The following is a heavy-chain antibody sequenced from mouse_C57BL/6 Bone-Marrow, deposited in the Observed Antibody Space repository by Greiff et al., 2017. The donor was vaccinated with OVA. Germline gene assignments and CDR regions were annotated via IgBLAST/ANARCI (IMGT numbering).Heavy chain of an antibody. CDR1: GFTFSSYG. CDR3: ARPPLYYGSSLLFAY. J-gene: IGHJ3*01. V-gene: IGHV5-6*01. Sequence: EVHLVESGGDLVKPGGSLKLSCAASGFTFSSYGMSWVRQTPDKRLEWVATISSGGSYTYYPDSVKGRFTISRDNAKNTLYLQMSSLKSEDTAMYYCARPPLYYGSSLLFAYWGQGTLVTVSA. D-gene: IGHD1-1*01. CDR2: ISSGGSYT.